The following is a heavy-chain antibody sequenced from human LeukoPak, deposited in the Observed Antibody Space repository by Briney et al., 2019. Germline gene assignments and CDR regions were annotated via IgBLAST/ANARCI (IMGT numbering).Heavy chain of an antibody. CDR1: GFTVSSNY. J-gene: IGHJ4*02. Sequence: GGSLRLSCAASGFTVSSNYMSWVRQAPGKGLEWVSVIYSGGSTYYADSVKGRFTISRDNSKNTLYLQMNSLRAEDTAVYYCAKGVTTYFEDFWGQGTLVTVSS. D-gene: IGHD4-17*01. V-gene: IGHV3-53*01. CDR2: IYSGGST. CDR3: AKGVTTYFEDF.